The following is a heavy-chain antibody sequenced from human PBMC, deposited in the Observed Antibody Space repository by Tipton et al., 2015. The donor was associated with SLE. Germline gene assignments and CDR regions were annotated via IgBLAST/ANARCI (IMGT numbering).Heavy chain of an antibody. CDR1: GGSISSGDYY. V-gene: IGHV4-30-4*01. Sequence: TLSLTCTVSGGSISSGDYYWSWIRQPPGKGLEWIGYIYYSGSTYYNPSLKSRVTISVDTSKNQFSLKLSSVTAADTAVYYCARGDYYDSSGYYWYFDYWGHGTLVTVSS. CDR2: IYYSGST. J-gene: IGHJ4*01. CDR3: ARGDYYDSSGYYWYFDY. D-gene: IGHD3-22*01.